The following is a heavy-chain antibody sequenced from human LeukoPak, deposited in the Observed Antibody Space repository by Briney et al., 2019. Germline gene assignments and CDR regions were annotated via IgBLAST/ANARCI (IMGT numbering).Heavy chain of an antibody. J-gene: IGHJ4*02. D-gene: IGHD5-12*01. Sequence: GGSLRLSCAASGFTFSKSWMGWVRQAPGKGLEWVGRIKSNTDGGTTDYAAPVKGRFTISRDDSKNTLYLQMNSLKTEDTAVYYCTVATYWGQGTLVTVSS. CDR1: GFTFSKSW. V-gene: IGHV3-15*01. CDR2: IKSNTDGGTT. CDR3: TVATY.